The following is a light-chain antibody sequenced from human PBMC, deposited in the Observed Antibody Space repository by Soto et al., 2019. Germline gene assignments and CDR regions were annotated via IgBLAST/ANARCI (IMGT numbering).Light chain of an antibody. CDR2: GAS. CDR3: QQYDDSPT. Sequence: EIVLTQSPGTLSLSPGERATLSCGASQSFTSNYLAWYQQKPGQAPRLLIYGASTRATGIPDRFSGSGSGTDFTLTISRLEPEDFAVYYCQQYDDSPTFGGGTKVDIK. CDR1: QSFTSNY. J-gene: IGKJ4*01. V-gene: IGKV3-20*01.